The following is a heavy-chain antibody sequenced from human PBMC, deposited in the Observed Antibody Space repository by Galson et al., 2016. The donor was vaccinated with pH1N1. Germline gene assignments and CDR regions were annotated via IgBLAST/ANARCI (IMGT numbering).Heavy chain of an antibody. CDR1: GGSISSDDYY. CDR3: ARARASGGSYLFDP. D-gene: IGHD2-15*01. CDR2: IYFSVST. J-gene: IGHJ5*02. V-gene: IGHV4-30-4*01. Sequence: TLSLTCTVSGGSISSDDYYWSWIRQPPGKGLGWIGYIYFSVSTYYNPSLKSRVTISVDTSKNQFSLKLSSVTAADTAVYYCARARASGGSYLFDPWGQGTLVTVSS.